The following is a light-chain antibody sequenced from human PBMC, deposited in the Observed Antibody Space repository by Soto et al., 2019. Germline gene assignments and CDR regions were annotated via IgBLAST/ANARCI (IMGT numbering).Light chain of an antibody. J-gene: IGKJ1*01. Sequence: DIQMTQSPSTLSASVGDRVTITCRASQSISSRLAWYQQIPGKAPKLLIFDASNLEGGVPSRFSGSGSVTEFTLTISSLQPNDCATYYCQQYNSYSPWTFGPGTKVEIK. CDR2: DAS. V-gene: IGKV1-5*01. CDR3: QQYNSYSPWT. CDR1: QSISSR.